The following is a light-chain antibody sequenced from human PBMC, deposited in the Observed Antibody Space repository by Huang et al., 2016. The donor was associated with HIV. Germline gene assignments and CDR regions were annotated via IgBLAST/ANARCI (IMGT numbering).Light chain of an antibody. CDR3: QQRSNWPPRGT. V-gene: IGKV3-11*01. CDR1: QSVTSY. Sequence: EIVLTQSPATLSFSPGERATLSCRASQSVTSYLAWYQQKPGQAPRLLIYDASNRATGIPARLSGSGSGTDFTLTISSLEPEDCAVYYCQQRSNWPPRGTFGPGTKVDIK. J-gene: IGKJ3*01. CDR2: DAS.